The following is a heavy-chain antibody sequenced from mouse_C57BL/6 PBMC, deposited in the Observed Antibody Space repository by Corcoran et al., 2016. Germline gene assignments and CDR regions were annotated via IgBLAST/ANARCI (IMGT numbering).Heavy chain of an antibody. Sequence: QIQLVQSGPELQKPGETVKISCKASGCTFTTYGMSWGKQAPGKGLKWMGWINTYSGVPTYADDFKGRFAFSLETSASTAYLQINNLKNEETATYFCARYHYAMDYWGQGTSVTVSS. CDR2: INTYSGVP. CDR3: ARYHYAMDY. V-gene: IGHV9-3*01. CDR1: GCTFTTYG. J-gene: IGHJ4*01.